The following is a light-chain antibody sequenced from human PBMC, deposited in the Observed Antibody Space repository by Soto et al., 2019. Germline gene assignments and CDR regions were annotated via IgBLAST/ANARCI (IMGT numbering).Light chain of an antibody. CDR2: GAS. CDR3: QQRSNWPIT. J-gene: IGKJ5*01. CDR1: QSVSSY. Sequence: DIVLTQSPATLSLSPGERATLSCRASQSVSSYLAWYQRKPGQPPRLLIYGASNRATGVTTRFSGSGSGTDFTLTISSLEPEDFALYYCQQRSNWPITFGQGTRLEI. V-gene: IGKV3-11*01.